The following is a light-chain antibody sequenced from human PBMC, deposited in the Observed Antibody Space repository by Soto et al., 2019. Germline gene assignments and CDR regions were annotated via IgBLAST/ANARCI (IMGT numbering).Light chain of an antibody. V-gene: IGKV3-15*01. CDR3: QQYGTSLWT. Sequence: EIVMTQSPATLSVSPGERATLSCRATQSVNTNLAWYQQRPGQAPRLLIYGASTRATGIPARFSGSGSGTDFTLTISRVEPEDFALYYCQQYGTSLWTFGQGTKVDI. CDR1: QSVNTN. J-gene: IGKJ1*01. CDR2: GAS.